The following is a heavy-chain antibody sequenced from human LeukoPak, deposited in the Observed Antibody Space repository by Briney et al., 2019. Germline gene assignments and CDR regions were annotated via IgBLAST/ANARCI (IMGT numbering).Heavy chain of an antibody. CDR1: GLSVSNNY. D-gene: IGHD4-17*01. V-gene: IGHV3-66*02. J-gene: IGHJ4*02. CDR3: AKVTTVTIGYFDY. Sequence: PGGSLRLSCVASGLSVSNNYMNWVRQAPGEGLEWVSALYIGGNTYYVDSVKGRFTISRDNSKNTLYLQMNSLRAEDTAVYYCAKVTTVTIGYFDYWGQGTLVTVSS. CDR2: LYIGGNT.